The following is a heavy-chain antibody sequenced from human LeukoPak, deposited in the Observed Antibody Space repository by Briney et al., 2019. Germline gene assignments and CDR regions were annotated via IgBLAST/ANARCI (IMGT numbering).Heavy chain of an antibody. J-gene: IGHJ5*02. CDR2: INHSGST. D-gene: IGHD6-6*01. CDR3: ARGGKQYSSSSWRVGTNWFDP. CDR1: GFTFSSYA. Sequence: GSLRLSCAASGFTFSSYAMSWVRQAPGKGLEWIGEINHSGSTNYNPSLKSRVTISVDTSKNQFSLKLSSVTAADTAVYYCARGGKQYSSSSWRVGTNWFDPWGQGTLVTVSS. V-gene: IGHV4-34*01.